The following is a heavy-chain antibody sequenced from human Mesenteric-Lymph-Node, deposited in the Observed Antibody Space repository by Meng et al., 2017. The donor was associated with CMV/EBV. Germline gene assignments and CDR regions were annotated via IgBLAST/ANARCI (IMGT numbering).Heavy chain of an antibody. Sequence: GGSLRLSCAASGFTFNSYEMNWVRQAPGKGLEWLSYIDQSGSTKFYADSVKGRFTISRDNAKNSLYLQMNSLRAEDTAVYYCARGGAAYCSSTSCYGAFDIWGQGTMVTVSS. CDR2: IDQSGSTK. CDR1: GFTFNSYE. D-gene: IGHD2-2*01. V-gene: IGHV3-48*03. J-gene: IGHJ3*02. CDR3: ARGGAAYCSSTSCYGAFDI.